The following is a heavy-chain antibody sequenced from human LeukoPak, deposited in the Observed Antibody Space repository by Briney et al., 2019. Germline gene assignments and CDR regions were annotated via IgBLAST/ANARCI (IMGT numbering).Heavy chain of an antibody. V-gene: IGHV3-23*01. CDR1: GFTFSSYA. CDR3: ARAPTPPSGWQIDY. J-gene: IGHJ4*02. D-gene: IGHD6-19*01. CDR2: ISGSGGST. Sequence: PGGSLRLSCAASGFTFSSYAMSWVRQAPGKGLEWVSAISGSGGSTYYADSVKGRFTISRDNSKNTLYLQMNSLRAEDTAVYYCARAPTPPSGWQIDYWGQGTLVTVSS.